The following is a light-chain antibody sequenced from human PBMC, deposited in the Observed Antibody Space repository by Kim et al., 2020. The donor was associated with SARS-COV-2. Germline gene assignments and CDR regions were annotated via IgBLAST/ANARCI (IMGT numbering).Light chain of an antibody. J-gene: IGLJ1*01. CDR1: SSDIGVYNY. V-gene: IGLV2-14*01. CDR2: DVT. Sequence: QSALTQPASVSGSPGQSITISCTGTSSDIGVYNYVSWYQQHPDKAPKLMIYDVTKRPSGVSNRFSGSKSGNTASLTISGLQAEDEADYYCSSYTNPSTLVFGRGTKVTVL. CDR3: SSYTNPSTLV.